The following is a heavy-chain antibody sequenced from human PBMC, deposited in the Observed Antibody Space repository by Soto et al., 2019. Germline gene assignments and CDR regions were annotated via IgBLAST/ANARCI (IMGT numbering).Heavy chain of an antibody. CDR1: GGSNSSGVYY. Sequence: SQTLSRIGIVSGGSNSSGVYYWIWIRQHPVKVLDWIEYIYYSGFTYYNPSLKSRVTISVDTSKNKSSLKLSSVTAAETAVSYCARAPPLAYSGGDCPLFDYWGQGTLGTAPQ. D-gene: IGHD2-21*02. CDR3: ARAPPLAYSGGDCPLFDY. J-gene: IGHJ4*02. CDR2: IYYSGFT. V-gene: IGHV4-31*03.